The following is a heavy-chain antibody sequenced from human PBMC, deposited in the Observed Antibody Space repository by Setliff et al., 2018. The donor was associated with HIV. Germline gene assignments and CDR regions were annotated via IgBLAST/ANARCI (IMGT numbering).Heavy chain of an antibody. Sequence: SETLSLTCTVSGGSISSSSYYWGWIRQPPGKGLEWIGSIYYSGSTYYNPSLKSRVTISVDTSKNQFSLKLSSVSAADTAVYYCAREGYGDKRERYFYYMDVWGKGTTVTVSS. V-gene: IGHV4-39*07. D-gene: IGHD4-17*01. CDR3: AREGYGDKRERYFYYMDV. J-gene: IGHJ6*03. CDR2: IYYSGST. CDR1: GGSISSSSYY.